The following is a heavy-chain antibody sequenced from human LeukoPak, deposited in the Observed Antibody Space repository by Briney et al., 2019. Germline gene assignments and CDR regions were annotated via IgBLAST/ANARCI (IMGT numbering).Heavy chain of an antibody. V-gene: IGHV3-21*01. CDR1: GFTFSSYS. D-gene: IGHD5-18*01. CDR2: ISSSSSYI. CDR3: ARGTGIQLWHRH. J-gene: IGHJ4*02. Sequence: GGSLRLSCAASGFTFSSYSMNWVRQAPGKGLEWVSSISSSSSYIYYADSVKGRFTISRDNAKNSLYLQMDSLRAEDTAVYYCARGTGIQLWHRHWGQGTLVTVSS.